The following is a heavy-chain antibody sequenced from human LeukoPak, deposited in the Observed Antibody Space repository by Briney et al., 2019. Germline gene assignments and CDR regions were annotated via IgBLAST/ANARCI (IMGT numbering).Heavy chain of an antibody. V-gene: IGHV3-30*01. Sequence: GESLRLSCAASGFTFSSYAMHWVRQAPGKGLEWVAVISYDGSNKYYADSVKGRFTISRDNSKNTLYLQMNSLRAEDTAVYYCAKEAYYYDSSGYYRWNWFDPWGQGTLVTVSS. CDR3: AKEAYYYDSSGYYRWNWFDP. CDR1: GFTFSSYA. CDR2: ISYDGSNK. D-gene: IGHD3-22*01. J-gene: IGHJ5*02.